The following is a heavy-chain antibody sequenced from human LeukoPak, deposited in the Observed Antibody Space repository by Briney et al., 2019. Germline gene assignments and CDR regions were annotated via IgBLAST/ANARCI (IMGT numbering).Heavy chain of an antibody. CDR2: MSSSDDGR. CDR3: AKAPVTSCRGAFCYPFDY. CDR1: GFTFSIYS. Sequence: TGGSLRLSCAASGFTFSIYSMNWVRQAPGKGLEWVSAMSSSDDGRYYAASVRGRFTISRDTSRSTLYLQMSSLRAEDAAVYYCAKAPVTSCRGAFCYPFDYWGQGTLVTVSS. V-gene: IGHV3-23*01. D-gene: IGHD2-15*01. J-gene: IGHJ4*02.